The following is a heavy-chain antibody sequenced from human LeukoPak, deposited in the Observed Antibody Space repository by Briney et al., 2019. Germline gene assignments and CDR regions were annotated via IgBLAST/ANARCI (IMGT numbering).Heavy chain of an antibody. D-gene: IGHD5-24*01. CDR1: GGSFSGYY. CDR2: IHHSGST. J-gene: IGHJ4*02. V-gene: IGHV4-34*01. Sequence: SETLSLTCAVYGGSFSGYYWSWIRQPPGKGLEWIGEIHHSGSTKYNPSLKSRVTISVHTSKNQFSLKLSSVTAADTAVYYCARSRGWLQSHPLGYWGQGTLVAVSS. CDR3: ARSRGWLQSHPLGY.